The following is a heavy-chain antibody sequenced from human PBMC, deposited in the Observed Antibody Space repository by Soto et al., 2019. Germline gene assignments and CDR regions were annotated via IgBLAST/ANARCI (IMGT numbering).Heavy chain of an antibody. D-gene: IGHD5-18*01. CDR3: ARAGVDTVTSIPIPFDY. CDR2: ISSSASYM. J-gene: IGHJ4*02. V-gene: IGHV3-21*01. CDR1: RFTHNRRD. Sequence: SLRLSCATSRFTHNRRDMNSVRQAPGKGLEWVSFISSSASYMYYADSVKGRFTISRDNSKKTLYLQMNSRKADDTAVYYCARAGVDTVTSIPIPFDYWGQGALVTVSS.